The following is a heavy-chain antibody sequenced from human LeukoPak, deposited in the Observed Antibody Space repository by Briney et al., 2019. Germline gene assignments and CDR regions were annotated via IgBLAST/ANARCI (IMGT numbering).Heavy chain of an antibody. V-gene: IGHV3-30*03. Sequence: PGGSLRLSCAASGFTFSSYGMHWVRQAPGKGLEWVAVISYDGSNKYYADSVKGRFTISRDNSKNTLYLQMNSLRAEDTAVYYCAPVPAAMRGVAFDIWGQGTMVTVSS. CDR1: GFTFSSYG. J-gene: IGHJ3*02. CDR2: ISYDGSNK. CDR3: APVPAAMRGVAFDI. D-gene: IGHD2-2*01.